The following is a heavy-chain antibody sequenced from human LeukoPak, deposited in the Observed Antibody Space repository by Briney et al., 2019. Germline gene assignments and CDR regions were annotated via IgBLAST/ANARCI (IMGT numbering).Heavy chain of an antibody. V-gene: IGHV4-59*01. CDR2: IYYSGST. CDR1: GGSISSYY. CDR3: AAAAGTGDDWFDP. Sequence: SETLSLTCTVSGGSISSYYWSWIRQPPGKGLEWIGYIYYSGSTNYNPSLKSRVTISVDTSKNQFSLKLSSVTAADTAVYHCAAAAGTGDDWFDPWGQGTLVTVSS. D-gene: IGHD6-13*01. J-gene: IGHJ5*02.